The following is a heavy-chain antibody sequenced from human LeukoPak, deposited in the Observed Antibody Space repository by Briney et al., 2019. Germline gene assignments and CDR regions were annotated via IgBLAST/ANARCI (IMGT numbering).Heavy chain of an antibody. CDR1: GGPISSYY. J-gene: IGHJ4*02. V-gene: IGHV4-4*07. Sequence: PSETLSLTCTVSGGPISSYYWSWIRQPAGKGLEWIGRIYTSGSTNYNPSLKSRVTMSVDTSKNQFSLKLSSVTAADTAVYYCAREVLDIVVVPAGNFDYWGQGTLVTVSS. CDR2: IYTSGST. D-gene: IGHD2-2*03. CDR3: AREVLDIVVVPAGNFDY.